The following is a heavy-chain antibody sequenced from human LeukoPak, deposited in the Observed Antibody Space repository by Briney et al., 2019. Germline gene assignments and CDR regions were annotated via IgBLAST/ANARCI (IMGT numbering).Heavy chain of an antibody. J-gene: IGHJ5*02. CDR1: GFTFSSYS. CDR2: ISSSSSYI. V-gene: IGHV3-21*01. D-gene: IGHD1-26*01. CDR3: ARAPQLGASNWFDP. Sequence: GGSLRLSCAASGFTFSSYSMNWVRQAPGKGLEWVSSISSSSSYIYYADSVKGRFTISRDNAKNSLYLQMNSLRAEDTAVYYCARAPQLGASNWFDPWGQGTLVTVSS.